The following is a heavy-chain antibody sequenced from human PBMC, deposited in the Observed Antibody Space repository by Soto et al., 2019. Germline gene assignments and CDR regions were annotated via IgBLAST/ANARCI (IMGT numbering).Heavy chain of an antibody. CDR2: ITSSSDYV. CDR3: ARVVYFDSSGYSV. V-gene: IGHV3-21*01. Sequence: PGGSLRLSCAASGFTFSSYSMSWVRQAPGKGLEWVSSITSSSDYVYYADSVKGRFTISRDNAKNSLYLQMNSLRAEDTAVYYCARVVYFDSSGYSVWGQGTLVTVYS. CDR1: GFTFSSYS. J-gene: IGHJ4*02. D-gene: IGHD3-22*01.